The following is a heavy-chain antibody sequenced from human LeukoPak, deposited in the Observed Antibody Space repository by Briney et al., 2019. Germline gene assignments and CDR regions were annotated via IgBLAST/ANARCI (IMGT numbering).Heavy chain of an antibody. Sequence: SETLSLTCAVYGGSLSYYYWSWIRQPPEKGLEWIGEINRSGSTNYNPSLRSRVSISVDTSKNQFSLKLSSVTAADTAVYYCARGGFYCGDDCYVDYWGQGTLVTVSS. CDR2: INRSGST. V-gene: IGHV4-34*01. CDR1: GGSLSYYY. J-gene: IGHJ4*02. D-gene: IGHD2-21*02. CDR3: ARGGFYCGDDCYVDY.